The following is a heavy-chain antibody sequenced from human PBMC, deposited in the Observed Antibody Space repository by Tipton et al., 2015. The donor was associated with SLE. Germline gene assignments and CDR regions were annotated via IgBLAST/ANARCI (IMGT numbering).Heavy chain of an antibody. J-gene: IGHJ3*02. D-gene: IGHD3-10*01. Sequence: SLRLSCAAFGFIFSSYAMSWIRQAPGKGLEWVSAVSGNGRSTYYADSVKGRFTISRDNAKNSLYLQMNSLRAEDTAVYYCARDPRGYYAFDIWGQGTMVTVSS. CDR1: GFIFSSYA. V-gene: IGHV3-23*01. CDR2: VSGNGRST. CDR3: ARDPRGYYAFDI.